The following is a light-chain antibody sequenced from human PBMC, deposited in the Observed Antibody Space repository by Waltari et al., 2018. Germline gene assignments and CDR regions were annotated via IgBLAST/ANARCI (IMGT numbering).Light chain of an antibody. V-gene: IGKV1-33*01. Sequence: DIHVNQSPASLSASVGDRVTITCQASQDINNSLNWYQQTPGKAPRLLISDASNLETGVPSRFSGSGFGTDFTFTISSLHPEDIATYFCQQYDSLPPTFGPGTKLDL. CDR1: QDINNS. CDR2: DAS. J-gene: IGKJ3*01. CDR3: QQYDSLPPT.